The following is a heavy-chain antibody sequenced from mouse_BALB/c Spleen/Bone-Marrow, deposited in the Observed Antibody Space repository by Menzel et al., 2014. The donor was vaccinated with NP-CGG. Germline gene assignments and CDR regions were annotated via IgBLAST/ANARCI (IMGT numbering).Heavy chain of an antibody. CDR3: TRGGWLAMDY. D-gene: IGHD2-2*01. CDR2: INPSNGGT. V-gene: IGHV1S81*02. Sequence: QVHLQQSGAELVKPGASVKLSCTASVYTFTSYYMYWVKQRPGQGLEWIGEINPSNGGTNFNEKFKSKATLTVDKSSSTAYMQLSSLTSEDSAGYYCTRGGWLAMDYWGQGTSVTVSS. CDR1: VYTFTSYY. J-gene: IGHJ4*01.